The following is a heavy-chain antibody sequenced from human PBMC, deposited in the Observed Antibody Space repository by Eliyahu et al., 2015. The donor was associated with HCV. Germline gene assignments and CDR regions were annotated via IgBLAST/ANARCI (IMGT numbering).Heavy chain of an antibody. CDR3: ARGPYYGSGSYFDS. D-gene: IGHD3-10*01. J-gene: IGHJ5*01. CDR2: IYYSGST. CDR1: GGSMNSRSYY. Sequence: QVQLQESGPGLVKPSQTLSLTCTVSGGSMNSRSYYWSWIRQHPGKGLEWIGYIYYSGSTYYNPSLKTRVTISIDTSKNQFSLTLSSVTAADTAVYYCARGPYYGSGSYFDSWGQGTLVTVSS. V-gene: IGHV4-31*03.